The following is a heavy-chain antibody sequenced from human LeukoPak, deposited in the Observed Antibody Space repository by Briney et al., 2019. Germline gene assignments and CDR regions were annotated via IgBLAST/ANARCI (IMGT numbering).Heavy chain of an antibody. Sequence: GGSLRLSCAASGFTFSSYAMHWVRQAPGKGLEWVAVISYDGSNKYYADSVKGRFTISRDNAKNSLYLQMNSLRAEDTAVYYCARTYYYDPYFDYWGQGTLVTVSS. J-gene: IGHJ4*02. CDR1: GFTFSSYA. V-gene: IGHV3-30-3*01. CDR2: ISYDGSNK. CDR3: ARTYYYDPYFDY. D-gene: IGHD3-22*01.